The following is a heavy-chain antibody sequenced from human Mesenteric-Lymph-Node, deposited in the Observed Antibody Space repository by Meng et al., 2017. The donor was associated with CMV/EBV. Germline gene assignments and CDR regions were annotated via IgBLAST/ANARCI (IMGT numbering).Heavy chain of an antibody. CDR1: GFTFSSYS. CDR3: ARDAGHCVSASCFTTGNYYYGMDV. V-gene: IGHV3-21*01. J-gene: IGHJ6*02. CDR2: ISSTSSYI. Sequence: GESLKISCAASGFTFSSYSMNWVRQAPGKGLEWVSSISSTSSYIYQPDSVKGRFTISRDNAKNSLYLQINSLRVEDTAVYYCARDAGHCVSASCFTTGNYYYGMDVWGQGTTVTVSS. D-gene: IGHD2-2*01.